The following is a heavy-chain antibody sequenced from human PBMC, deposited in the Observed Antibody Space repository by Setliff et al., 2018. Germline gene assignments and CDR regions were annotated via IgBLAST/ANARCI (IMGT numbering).Heavy chain of an antibody. CDR2: VYPGDSDT. CDR3: ARLIGSCSSSSCSGALDL. CDR1: GYSFSRSW. D-gene: IGHD2-2*03. V-gene: IGHV5-51*01. Sequence: GESLKISCQGFGYSFSRSWIVWVRQMPGRGLEWLGIVYPGDSDTRYNPSFQGQVTISVDKSIDTAYLQSSSLKASDSAIYYCARLIGSCSSSSCSGALDLWGKGTMVT. J-gene: IGHJ3*01.